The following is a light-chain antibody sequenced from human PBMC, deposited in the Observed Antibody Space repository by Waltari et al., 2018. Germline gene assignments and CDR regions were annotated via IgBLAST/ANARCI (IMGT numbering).Light chain of an antibody. CDR3: QQYYSFPFT. J-gene: IGKJ2*01. Sequence: DIVMTQSPDSLTVSLGERAAINCRSSQFILYESDNKYYLGWYQQKPGQSPKLLISWASTRESGVPHRFSGSGSGTDFTLTISSLQAEDVAVYYCQQYYSFPFTFGQGTKLE. CDR1: QFILYESDNKYY. V-gene: IGKV4-1*01. CDR2: WAS.